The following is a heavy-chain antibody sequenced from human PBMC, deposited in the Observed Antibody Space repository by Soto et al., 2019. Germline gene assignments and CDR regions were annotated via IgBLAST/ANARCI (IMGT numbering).Heavy chain of an antibody. J-gene: IGHJ4*02. D-gene: IGHD4-17*01. CDR2: IFSNDEK. CDR3: ARINRGGTTVTQLGAYFDY. V-gene: IGHV2-26*01. Sequence: SGPTLVNPTETLTLTCTVSGFSLSNARMGVSWIRQPPGKALEWLAHIFSNDEKSYSTSLKSRLTISKDTSKSQVVLTMTNMDPVDTATYYCARINRGGTTVTQLGAYFDYWGQGTLVTVSS. CDR1: GFSLSNARMG.